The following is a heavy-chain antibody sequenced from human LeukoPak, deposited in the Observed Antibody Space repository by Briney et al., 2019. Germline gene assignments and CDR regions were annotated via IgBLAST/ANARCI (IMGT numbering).Heavy chain of an antibody. V-gene: IGHV1-46*01. CDR2: INPRGDAT. D-gene: IGHD1-1*01. CDR3: AREGQQLKHFDY. CDR1: GNTFIGYW. Sequence: GASVKASCKASGNTFIGYWIHWVRQAPGQVLEWMGAINPRGDATIGAQKFQGRVTTTRDTSTSTVYIELSSLRSEDTAVYYCAREGQQLKHFDYWGQGTLVTVSS. J-gene: IGHJ4*02.